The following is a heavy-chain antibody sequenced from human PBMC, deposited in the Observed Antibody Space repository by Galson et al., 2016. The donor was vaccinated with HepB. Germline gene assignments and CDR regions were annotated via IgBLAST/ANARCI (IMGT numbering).Heavy chain of an antibody. J-gene: IGHJ4*02. V-gene: IGHV3-21*01. Sequence: SLRLSCAASAFTFNTYTMNWVRQAPGKGLEWVSSISNSGTYMYYADSVRGRFTISRDNAKNSLYLQFNSLRAEDTAVYYCARNGRRNYGDYGRFDYWGQGTLVTVSS. D-gene: IGHD4-17*01. CDR2: ISNSGTYM. CDR1: AFTFNTYT. CDR3: ARNGRRNYGDYGRFDY.